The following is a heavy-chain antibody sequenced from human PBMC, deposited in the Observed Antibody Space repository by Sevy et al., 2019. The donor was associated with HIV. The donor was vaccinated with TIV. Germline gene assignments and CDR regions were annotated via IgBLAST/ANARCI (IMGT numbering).Heavy chain of an antibody. D-gene: IGHD3-22*01. Sequence: GGSLRLSCTASGFTFGDYAVGWFRQAPGKGLEWVSFIRRRAFGGTIEYAASMKGRFTISKDDSQSTAYLQRNSLKTGDTAVYYCTRAEQYEYDSTSYYDYFDYWGQGTLVTVSS. CDR1: GFTFGDYA. CDR3: TRAEQYEYDSTSYYDYFDY. CDR2: IRRRAFGGTI. J-gene: IGHJ4*02. V-gene: IGHV3-49*03.